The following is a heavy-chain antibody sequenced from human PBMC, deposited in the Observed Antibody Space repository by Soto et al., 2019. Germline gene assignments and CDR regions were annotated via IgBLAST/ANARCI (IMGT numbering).Heavy chain of an antibody. CDR2: IYSGGST. CDR3: ARARDSSGSYSFASDI. V-gene: IGHV3-53*01. Sequence: GGSLRLSCAASGFTVSSNYMSWVRQAPGKGLEWVSVIYSGGSTYYADSVKGRFTISRDNSKNTLYLQMNSLRAEDTAVYYCARARDSSGSYSFASDIWGQGTMVTVSS. CDR1: GFTVSSNY. J-gene: IGHJ3*02. D-gene: IGHD3-22*01.